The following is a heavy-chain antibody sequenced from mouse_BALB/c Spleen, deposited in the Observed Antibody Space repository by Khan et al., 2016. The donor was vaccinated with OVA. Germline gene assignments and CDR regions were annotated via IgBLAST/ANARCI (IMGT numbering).Heavy chain of an antibody. CDR1: GYTFTTYT. J-gene: IGHJ3*01. V-gene: IGHV1-4*01. CDR2: INPSNDYT. Sequence: QVRLQQSGAELARPGASVKMSCKPSGYTFTTYTLHWVKQRPGRSLEWIGYINPSNDYTNYNQKFKDKSTLTADKSSSTAYMQLSSLTSEDSAVYYCARSGQLGLRGGFTYWGQGTLVTVSA. CDR3: ARSGQLGLRGGFTY. D-gene: IGHD3-2*01.